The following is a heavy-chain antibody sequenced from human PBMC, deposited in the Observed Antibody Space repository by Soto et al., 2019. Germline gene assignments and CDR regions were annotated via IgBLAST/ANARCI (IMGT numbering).Heavy chain of an antibody. V-gene: IGHV3-15*01. CDR2: IKSKTDGGTT. Sequence: EVQLVESGGGLVEPGGSLRLSCAASGFTFSNAWMSWVRQAPGKGLEWVGRIKSKTDGGTTDYAAPVKGRFTISRDYSKNTLYLQMNSLKTEDTAVYYCTPDLPYGEIYYFDFWGQGTLVTVSS. CDR3: TPDLPYGEIYYFDF. CDR1: GFTFSNAW. D-gene: IGHD3-10*01. J-gene: IGHJ4*02.